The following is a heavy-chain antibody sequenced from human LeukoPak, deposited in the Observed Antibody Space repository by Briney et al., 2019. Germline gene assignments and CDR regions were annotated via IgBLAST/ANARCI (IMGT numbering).Heavy chain of an antibody. Sequence: PGGSLRLSCAASGFTFSSYSMNWVRQAPGKGLEWVSYISSSSSTIYYADSVKGRFTISRDNSKNTLYLQMNSLRAEDTAVYYCARSGLRYFGGGDYYMDVWGKGTTVTVSS. D-gene: IGHD3-9*01. V-gene: IGHV3-48*01. CDR3: ARSGLRYFGGGDYYMDV. CDR1: GFTFSSYS. CDR2: ISSSSSTI. J-gene: IGHJ6*03.